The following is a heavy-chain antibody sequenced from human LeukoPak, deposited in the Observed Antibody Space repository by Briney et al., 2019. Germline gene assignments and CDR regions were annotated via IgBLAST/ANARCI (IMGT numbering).Heavy chain of an antibody. D-gene: IGHD6-13*01. CDR3: ARVTPSYSSSWYSIGNVDY. CDR1: GGSISSSSYY. J-gene: IGHJ4*02. CDR2: IYYSGST. V-gene: IGHV4-39*07. Sequence: SETLSLTCTVSGGSISSSSYYWGWIRQPPGKGLEWIGSIYYSGSTYYNPSLKSRVTISVDTSKNQFSLKLSSVTAADTAVYYCARVTPSYSSSWYSIGNVDYWGQGTLVTVSS.